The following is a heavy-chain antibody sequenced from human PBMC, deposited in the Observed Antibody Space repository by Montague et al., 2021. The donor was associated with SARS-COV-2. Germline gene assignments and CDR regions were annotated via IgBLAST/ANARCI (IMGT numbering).Heavy chain of an antibody. J-gene: IGHJ5*02. CDR2: INYRGAT. V-gene: IGHV4-59*11. D-gene: IGHD3-10*01. Sequence: SETLSLTCTVSGDSISSHFWAYIRQPPGKGLEWIGYINYRGATNYNSSXXSRVMMSVDTSKNQFSLQLTSVTAADTAVYYCARATSVRGAVSWFDPWGQGTLATVSS. CDR3: ARATSVRGAVSWFDP. CDR1: GDSISSHF.